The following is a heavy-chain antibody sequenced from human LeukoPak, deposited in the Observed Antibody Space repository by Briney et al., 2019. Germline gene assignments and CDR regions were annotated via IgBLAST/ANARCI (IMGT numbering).Heavy chain of an antibody. CDR1: GFSFSNYG. D-gene: IGHD3-3*02. V-gene: IGHV3-30*02. J-gene: IGHJ4*02. CDR2: IRYDGSNK. Sequence: GGSLRLSCVASGFSFSNYGMHWVRQAPGKGLEWVAFIRYDGSNKYYAGSVKGRFTISRDNSKNTLYLQMNSLRAEDTAVYYCAPFTDRGQGTLVTVSS. CDR3: APFTD.